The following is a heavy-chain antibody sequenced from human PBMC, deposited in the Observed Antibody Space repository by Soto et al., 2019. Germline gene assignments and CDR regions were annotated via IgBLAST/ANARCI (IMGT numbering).Heavy chain of an antibody. CDR3: ARDSDCHSTSCFFPPHV. Sequence: GGSLRLSCSASGFTFSDENISWVRQVPGKGLEWVSGISGGGSYIFYADSVQGRFSISRDNPKNSLFLERNSLRVEDTAVYYCARDSDCHSTSCFFPPHVWGQGTTVTVSS. J-gene: IGHJ6*02. CDR1: GFTFSDEN. D-gene: IGHD2-2*01. V-gene: IGHV3-21*06. CDR2: ISGGGSYI.